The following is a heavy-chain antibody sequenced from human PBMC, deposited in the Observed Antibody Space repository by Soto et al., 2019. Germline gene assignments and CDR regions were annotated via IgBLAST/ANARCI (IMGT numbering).Heavy chain of an antibody. V-gene: IGHV1-18*01. J-gene: IGHJ6*02. Sequence: AASVKVSCKASGYTFTSYGISWVRQAPGQGLEWMGWISAYNGNTNYAQKLQGRVTMTTDTSTSTAYMELRSLRSEDTAVYYCASSYYGSGNPKDYYYGMDVWGQGTTVTVSS. CDR2: ISAYNGNT. CDR3: ASSYYGSGNPKDYYYGMDV. D-gene: IGHD3-10*01. CDR1: GYTFTSYG.